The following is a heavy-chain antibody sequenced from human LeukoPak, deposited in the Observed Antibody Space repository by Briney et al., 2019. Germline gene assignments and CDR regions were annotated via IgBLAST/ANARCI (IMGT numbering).Heavy chain of an antibody. Sequence: GGSLRLSCAASGFTVSNNYMSWVRQAPGKGREWVSVIFSGGTTYYADSVKGRFTISRDNSKTTLYLQMKNLRVADTAVYYCARCGTYSSSVTEFDPWGQGTLVTVSS. CDR3: ARCGTYSSSVTEFDP. D-gene: IGHD6-6*01. CDR1: GFTVSNNY. V-gene: IGHV3-53*01. CDR2: IFSGGTT. J-gene: IGHJ5*02.